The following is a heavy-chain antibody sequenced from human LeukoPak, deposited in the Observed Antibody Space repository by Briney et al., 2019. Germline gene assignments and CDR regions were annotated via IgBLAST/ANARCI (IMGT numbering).Heavy chain of an antibody. J-gene: IGHJ4*02. D-gene: IGHD1-1*01. CDR1: GFTFSSYA. V-gene: IGHV3-23*01. Sequence: GGSLRLSCAASGFTFSSYAMNWVRQAPGKGLEWVSGISGGGTNTYYADSLKGRFTISRDNSKNTLYLQMNSLRAEDTAVYYCARWKYPNNFDYWGQGTLVTVSS. CDR2: ISGGGTNT. CDR3: ARWKYPNNFDY.